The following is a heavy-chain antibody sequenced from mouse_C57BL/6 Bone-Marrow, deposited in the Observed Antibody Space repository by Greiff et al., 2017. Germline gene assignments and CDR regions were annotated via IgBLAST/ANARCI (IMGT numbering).Heavy chain of an antibody. V-gene: IGHV14-4*01. CDR1: GFNIKDDY. Sequence: VQLQQSGAELVRPGASVKLSCTASGFNIKDDYMHWVKHRPEQGLEWIGWIDPENGDTEYASKFQGKATITADTSSNTADLQLISLTSEDTAVYYCTPFITTVPFAYWGQGTLVTVSA. CDR2: IDPENGDT. J-gene: IGHJ3*01. CDR3: TPFITTVPFAY. D-gene: IGHD1-1*01.